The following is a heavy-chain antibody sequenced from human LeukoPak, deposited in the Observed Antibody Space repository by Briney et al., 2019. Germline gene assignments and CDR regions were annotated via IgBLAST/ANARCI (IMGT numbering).Heavy chain of an antibody. V-gene: IGHV3-33*06. CDR2: IWYDGSNK. CDR1: GFTFSSYG. Sequence: GGSLRLSCAASGFTFSSYGMHWVRQAPGKGLEWVAVIWYDGSNKYYADSVKGRFTISRDNSKNTLYLQMNSLRAEDTAVYYCAKGAPYYYDSSGYGHAFDIWGQGTMVTVSS. D-gene: IGHD3-22*01. CDR3: AKGAPYYYDSSGYGHAFDI. J-gene: IGHJ3*02.